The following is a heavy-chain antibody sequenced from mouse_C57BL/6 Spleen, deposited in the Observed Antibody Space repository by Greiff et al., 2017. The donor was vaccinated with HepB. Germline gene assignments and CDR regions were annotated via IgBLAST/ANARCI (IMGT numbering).Heavy chain of an antibody. D-gene: IGHD2-3*01. V-gene: IGHV1-50*01. CDR2: IDPSDSYT. CDR1: GYTFTSYW. CDR3: ARSGYYGGAMDY. J-gene: IGHJ4*01. Sequence: VQLQQPGAELVKPGASVKLSCKASGYTFTSYWMQWVKQRPGQGLEWIGEIDPSDSYTNYNQKFKGKATLTVDTSSSTAYMQLSSLTSEDSAVYYCARSGYYGGAMDYWGQGTSVTVSS.